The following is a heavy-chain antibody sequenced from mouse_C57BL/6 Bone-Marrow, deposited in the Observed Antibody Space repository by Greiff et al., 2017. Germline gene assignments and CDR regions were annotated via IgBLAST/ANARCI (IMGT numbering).Heavy chain of an antibody. J-gene: IGHJ3*01. D-gene: IGHD2-5*01. Sequence: QVQLQQPGAELVMPGASVKLSCKASGYTFTSYWMHWVKQRPGQGLEWIGELDPSDSYTNSNQKLQDKSTLTVDKSSRPAYMQLSSLTSEDSAVYYCARRDSNYVGLFAYWGQGTLVTVSA. CDR1: GYTFTSYW. CDR2: LDPSDSYT. CDR3: ARRDSNYVGLFAY. V-gene: IGHV1-69*01.